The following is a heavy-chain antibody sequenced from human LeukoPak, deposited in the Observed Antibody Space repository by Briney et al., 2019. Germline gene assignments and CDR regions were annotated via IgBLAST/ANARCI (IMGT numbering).Heavy chain of an antibody. CDR3: ARASAPRRAFDI. CDR1: GGSISSYY. Sequence: KPSETLSLTCTVSGGSISSYYWSWIRQPPGKGLEWIGYIYYSGSTNYNPSLKSRVTISVDRSKNQFSLKLSSVTAADTAVYYCARASAPRRAFDIWGQGTMVTVSS. D-gene: IGHD6-6*01. V-gene: IGHV4-59*12. CDR2: IYYSGST. J-gene: IGHJ3*02.